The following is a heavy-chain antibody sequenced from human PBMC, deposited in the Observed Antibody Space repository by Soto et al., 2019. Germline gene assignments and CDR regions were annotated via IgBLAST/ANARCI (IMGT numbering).Heavy chain of an antibody. D-gene: IGHD3-9*01. CDR3: ARRRATGNYFDF. CDR1: GFTFSSYA. J-gene: IGHJ4*02. CDR2: ISYDGSNK. Sequence: HPGGSLRLSCAASGFTFSSYAMHWVRQAPGKGLEWVAVISYDGSNKYYADSVKGRFTISRDNSKNTLYLQMNSLRSEDTAVYYCARRRATGNYFDFWGQGTLVTVSS. V-gene: IGHV3-30-3*01.